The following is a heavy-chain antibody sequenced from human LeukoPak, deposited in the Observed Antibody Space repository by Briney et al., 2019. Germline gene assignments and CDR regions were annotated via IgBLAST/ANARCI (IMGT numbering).Heavy chain of an antibody. J-gene: IGHJ3*02. Sequence: SETLSLTCTVSGGSISSYHWSWMRQPPGKGLEWIGYIFHSGSTNYNPSLKSRVTISLDTSKNQFSLKLSSVTAGDTGVYYCARGLRYFNWSPPSTFDIWGQGTMVTVSS. CDR2: IFHSGST. CDR3: ARGLRYFNWSPPSTFDI. V-gene: IGHV4-59*01. D-gene: IGHD3-9*01. CDR1: GGSISSYH.